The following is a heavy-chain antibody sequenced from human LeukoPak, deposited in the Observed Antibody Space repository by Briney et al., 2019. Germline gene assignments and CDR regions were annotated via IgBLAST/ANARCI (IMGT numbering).Heavy chain of an antibody. D-gene: IGHD5-18*01. CDR3: AKVGGNSYVAY. Sequence: GGSLRLSCAASGFTFDDYTMHWVRQAPGKGLEWVSLISWDGGSTYYADSVKGRFTISRDNSKNSLYLQMNSLRAEDTAVYYCAKVGGNSYVAYWGQGTLVTVSS. V-gene: IGHV3-43*01. CDR2: ISWDGGST. CDR1: GFTFDDYT. J-gene: IGHJ4*02.